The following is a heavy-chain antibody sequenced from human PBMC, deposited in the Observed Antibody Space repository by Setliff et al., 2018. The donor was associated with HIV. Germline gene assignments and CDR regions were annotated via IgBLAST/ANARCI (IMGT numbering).Heavy chain of an antibody. Sequence: PSETLSLTCTVSGGSISTYYLTWIRQPAGKGLEWIGRIFASGSTNYNPSLKSRVTMSVDTSKNQFSLRLSSVTAADTAVYYCVGGLRSRSQGHFDYWGQGTLVTVFS. CDR2: IFASGST. CDR3: VGGLRSRSQGHFDY. V-gene: IGHV4-4*07. D-gene: IGHD5-12*01. CDR1: GGSISTYY. J-gene: IGHJ4*02.